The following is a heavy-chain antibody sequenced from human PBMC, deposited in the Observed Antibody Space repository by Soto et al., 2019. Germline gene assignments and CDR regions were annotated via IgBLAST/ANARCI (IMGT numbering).Heavy chain of an antibody. J-gene: IGHJ4*02. D-gene: IGHD3-3*01. Sequence: GGSLRLSCAASGFTFSSYAMHWVRQAPGKGLEWVAVISYDGSNKYYAESVKGRFTISRDNSKNTLYLQMNSLRAEDTAVYYCARDFGVVISFFDYWGQGTLVTVSS. CDR3: ARDFGVVISFFDY. V-gene: IGHV3-30-3*01. CDR2: ISYDGSNK. CDR1: GFTFSSYA.